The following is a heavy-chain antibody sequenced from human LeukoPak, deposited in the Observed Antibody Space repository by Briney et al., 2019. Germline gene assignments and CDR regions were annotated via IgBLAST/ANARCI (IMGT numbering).Heavy chain of an antibody. Sequence: PGGSLRLSCTASGFTFGDYAMSWVRQAPGKGLEWVCFIRGKAYGGTTEYAASVKGRFTISRDDSKSIAYLQMNSLKTEDTAVYYCTTEASGSSFDYWGQGTLVTVSS. CDR3: TTEASGSSFDY. V-gene: IGHV3-49*04. CDR1: GFTFGDYA. J-gene: IGHJ4*02. D-gene: IGHD1-26*01. CDR2: IRGKAYGGTT.